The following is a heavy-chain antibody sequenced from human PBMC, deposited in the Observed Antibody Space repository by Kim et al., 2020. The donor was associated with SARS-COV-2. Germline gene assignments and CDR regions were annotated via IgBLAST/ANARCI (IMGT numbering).Heavy chain of an antibody. CDR2: ISSSGSTI. Sequence: GGSLRLSCAASGFTFRSYEMNWVRQAPGKGLEWVSYISSSGSTIYYADSVKGRFTISRDNAKNSLYLQMNSLRAEDTAVYYCASEEPIFGVVIKLYGMDVWGQGTTVTVSS. D-gene: IGHD3-3*01. CDR1: GFTFRSYE. CDR3: ASEEPIFGVVIKLYGMDV. J-gene: IGHJ6*02. V-gene: IGHV3-48*03.